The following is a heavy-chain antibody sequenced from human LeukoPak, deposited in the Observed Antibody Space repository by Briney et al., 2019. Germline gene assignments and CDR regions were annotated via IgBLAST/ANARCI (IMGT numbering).Heavy chain of an antibody. D-gene: IGHD6-13*01. CDR2: FYYSDRT. V-gene: IGHV4-59*08. J-gene: IGHJ6*02. CDR3: ARHIASSLSYYYYGMDV. CDR1: GGSIRGYY. Sequence: SETLSLTCTVSGGSIRGYYWSWIRQPPGKGLEWIGYFYYSDRTNYNPSLKSRVTTSADMSKNQFSLKLSSVTAADTAVYYCARHIASSLSYYYYGMDVWGQGTTVTVSS.